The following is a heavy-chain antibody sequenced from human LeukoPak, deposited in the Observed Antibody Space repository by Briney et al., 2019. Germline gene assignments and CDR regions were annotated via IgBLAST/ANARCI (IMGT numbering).Heavy chain of an antibody. J-gene: IGHJ4*02. CDR1: GYTFTSYA. V-gene: IGHV1-3*01. CDR3: AGSGGSGSYWSFDY. Sequence: ASVKVSCKASGYTFTSYAMHWVRQAPGQRLEWMGWINAGNGNTKYSQKLQGRVTMTTDTSTSTAYMELRSLRSDDTAVYYCAGSGGSGSYWSFDYWGQGTLVTVSS. CDR2: INAGNGNT. D-gene: IGHD3-10*01.